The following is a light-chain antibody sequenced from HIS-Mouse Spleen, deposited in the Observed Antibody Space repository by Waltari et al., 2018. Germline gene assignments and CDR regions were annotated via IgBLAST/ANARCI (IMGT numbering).Light chain of an antibody. CDR2: EGS. V-gene: IGLV2-23*01. J-gene: IGLJ3*02. CDR1: SSAVGRYNL. Sequence: QSALTQPASVSGSPGQSITISCTGTSSAVGRYNLVSWYQQHPGKAPKLMIYEGSTRPSGVSNRFSGSKSGNTASLTISGLQAEDEADYYCCSYAGSSTWVFGGGTKLTVL. CDR3: CSYAGSSTWV.